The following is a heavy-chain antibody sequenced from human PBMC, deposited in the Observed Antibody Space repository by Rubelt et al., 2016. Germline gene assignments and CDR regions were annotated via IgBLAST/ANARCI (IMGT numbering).Heavy chain of an antibody. Sequence: QVHLVQSGTEVKKPGASVKVSCEASGYTFIDYYIHWVRQAPGQGLEWMGWINPNSGGTNYAQRFQGRGTMTRETSMRTAYMELGRLGSDDRAVVYCAREDGDYWGQGTLVTVSS. CDR3: AREDGDY. D-gene: IGHD5-24*01. J-gene: IGHJ4*02. CDR1: GYTFIDYY. CDR2: INPNSGGT. V-gene: IGHV1-2*02.